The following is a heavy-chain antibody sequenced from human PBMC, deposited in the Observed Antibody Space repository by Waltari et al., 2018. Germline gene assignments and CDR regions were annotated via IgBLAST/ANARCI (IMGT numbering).Heavy chain of an antibody. CDR2: INSDGSRA. D-gene: IGHD1-20*01. V-gene: IGHV3-74*01. CDR3: AREINWNDGGRFFDY. Sequence: EVQLVESGGGLVQPGGSLRLSCTASGFTFSTYLLHWVGQAEGKGLEWVSRINSDGSRAIYADSVKGRFTISRDNAKNTLYLQMNSLRAEDTALYYCAREINWNDGGRFFDYWGQGTLVTVSS. J-gene: IGHJ4*02. CDR1: GFTFSTYL.